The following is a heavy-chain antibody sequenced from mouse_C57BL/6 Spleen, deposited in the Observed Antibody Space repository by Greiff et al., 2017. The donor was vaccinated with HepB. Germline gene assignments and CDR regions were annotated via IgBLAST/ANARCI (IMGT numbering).Heavy chain of an antibody. D-gene: IGHD2-5*01. CDR3: ARDSNYVRDAMDY. CDR2: INPNNGGT. J-gene: IGHJ4*01. Sequence: VKQSHGKSLEWIGDINPNNGGTSYNQKFKGKATLTVDKSSSTAYMELRSLTSEDSAVYYCARDSNYVRDAMDYWGQGTSVTVS. V-gene: IGHV1-26*01.